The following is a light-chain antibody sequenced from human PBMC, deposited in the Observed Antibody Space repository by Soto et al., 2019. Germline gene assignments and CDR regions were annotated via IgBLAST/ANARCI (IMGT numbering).Light chain of an antibody. Sequence: DILMTQSPSTLSASVGDRVTITCRASQSISTWLAWYQQKPGKAPKLLMYKASSLEGGVPSRFSGSGSGTEFNITISSLQPDDFATYYCQQYNTYPLTFGGGTKVDIK. J-gene: IGKJ4*01. CDR3: QQYNTYPLT. CDR2: KAS. V-gene: IGKV1-5*03. CDR1: QSISTW.